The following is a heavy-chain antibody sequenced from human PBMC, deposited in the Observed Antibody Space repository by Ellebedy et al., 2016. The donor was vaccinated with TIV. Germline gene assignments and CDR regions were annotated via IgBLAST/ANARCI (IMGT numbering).Heavy chain of an antibody. J-gene: IGHJ4*02. CDR2: IYGDDSDT. CDR1: GFSFTTSW. D-gene: IGHD3-16*01. Sequence: GESLKISCKTSGFSFTTSWPGWVRQVPGKGLGWVGIIYGDDSDTKYSPSFQGQVTISVDESITTAYLRWSSLKTSDTAMYFCSRHDGALGDYWGQGTLVTVSS. V-gene: IGHV5-51*01. CDR3: SRHDGALGDY.